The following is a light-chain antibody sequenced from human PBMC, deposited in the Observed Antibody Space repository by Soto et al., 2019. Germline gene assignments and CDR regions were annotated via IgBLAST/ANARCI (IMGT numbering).Light chain of an antibody. J-gene: IGKJ1*01. CDR3: QQYNNWVT. Sequence: EIVMTQSPATLSVSPGERATLSCRASQRVSSNFAWYQQKPGQAPRLLIYGASTRATGIPARFSGSGSRTDFTLTISSLQSEDFAVYYCQQYNNWVTFGQRTKVDIK. CDR2: GAS. V-gene: IGKV3-15*01. CDR1: QRVSSN.